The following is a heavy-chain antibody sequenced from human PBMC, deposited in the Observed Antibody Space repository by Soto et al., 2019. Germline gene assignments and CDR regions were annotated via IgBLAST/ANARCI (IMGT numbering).Heavy chain of an antibody. CDR2: IKSKTDGGTT. CDR1: GFTFSNAW. J-gene: IGHJ5*02. CDR3: TTDPSKIVVVTWFDP. V-gene: IGHV3-15*07. D-gene: IGHD3-22*01. Sequence: EVQLVESGGGLVKPGGSLRLSCAASGFTFSNAWMNWVRQAPGKGLEWVGRIKSKTDGGTTDYAAPVKGRFTISRDDSKXTLYLQMNSLKTEDTAVYYCTTDPSKIVVVTWFDPWGQGTLVTVSS.